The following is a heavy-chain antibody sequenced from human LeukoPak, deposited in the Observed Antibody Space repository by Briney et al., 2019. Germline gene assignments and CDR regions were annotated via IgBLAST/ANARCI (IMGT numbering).Heavy chain of an antibody. CDR3: ARYSSSSGWFDP. J-gene: IGHJ5*02. V-gene: IGHV4-34*01. Sequence: GSLRLSCAASGFTFSSYAMSWVRQAPGKGLEWIGEINHSGSTNYNPSLKSRVTISVDTSKNQFSLKLSSVTAADTAVYYCARYSSSSGWFDPWGQGTLVTVSS. D-gene: IGHD6-6*01. CDR1: GFTFSSYA. CDR2: INHSGST.